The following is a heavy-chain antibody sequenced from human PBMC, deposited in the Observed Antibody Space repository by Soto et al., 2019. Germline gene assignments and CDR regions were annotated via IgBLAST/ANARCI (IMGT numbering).Heavy chain of an antibody. CDR2: ISSRSSTM. CDR3: ARGEEVRGVIFTPDSGFDP. D-gene: IGHD3-10*01. CDR1: GFTFSNYN. Sequence: EVQLVESGGGLVQPGGSLRLSCAASGFTFSNYNMNWVRQAPGKGLEWLSSISSRSSTMYYADSVKGRFTISRDNAKNSLYLQMNSLRAEDTAVYYCARGEEVRGVIFTPDSGFDPWGQGTLVTVSS. J-gene: IGHJ5*02. V-gene: IGHV3-48*01.